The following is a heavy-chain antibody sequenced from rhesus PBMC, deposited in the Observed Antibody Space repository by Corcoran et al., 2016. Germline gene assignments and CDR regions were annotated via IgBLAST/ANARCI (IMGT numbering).Heavy chain of an antibody. J-gene: IGHJ4*01. D-gene: IGHD5-24*01. V-gene: IGHV3-100*02. CDR2: ISESGGTI. Sequence: DVQLVESGGGLVKPGGSLRLSCVASGFTFSGYEMHWVRQAPGKGLEWVSVISESGGTIYYADSVKGRFTISRGKAKNSLFLQMNSLRAEDTAVYYCTRARGGGGYSNYDYWGQGVLVSVSS. CDR3: TRARGGGGYSNYDY. CDR1: GFTFSGYE.